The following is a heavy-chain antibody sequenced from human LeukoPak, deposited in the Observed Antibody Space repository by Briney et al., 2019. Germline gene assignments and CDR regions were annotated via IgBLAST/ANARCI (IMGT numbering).Heavy chain of an antibody. D-gene: IGHD3-22*01. CDR2: IIQMGSEK. V-gene: IGHV3-7*04. CDR3: ARDNHYYDSSGYYYYFQD. CDR1: GFTFSTYW. Sequence: GGSLRLSCAAPGFTFSTYWMSWVRQAPGKGLEWVANIIQMGSEKYYVDSVKGRFTISRDNAKNSLYLQMNSLRAEDTAVYYCARDNHYYDSSGYYYYFQDWGQGTLVTVSS. J-gene: IGHJ1*01.